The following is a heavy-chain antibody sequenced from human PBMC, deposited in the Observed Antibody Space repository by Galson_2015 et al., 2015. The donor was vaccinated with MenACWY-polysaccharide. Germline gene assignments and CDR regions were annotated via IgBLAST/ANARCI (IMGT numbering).Heavy chain of an antibody. CDR3: ARDKTGSLYYFDY. CDR2: ISSRGSTI. J-gene: IGHJ4*02. Sequence: GFTFSDYYMTWFRQAPGMGLEWVSDISSRGSTIYYADSVKGRFTISRDNAKNSLYLQMNGLRADDTAVYYCARDKTGSLYYFDYWGQGTPVTV. V-gene: IGHV3-11*01. CDR1: GFTFSDYY. D-gene: IGHD3-10*01.